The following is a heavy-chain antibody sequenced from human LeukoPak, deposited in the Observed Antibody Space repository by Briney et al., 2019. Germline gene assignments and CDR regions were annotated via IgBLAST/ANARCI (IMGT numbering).Heavy chain of an antibody. CDR3: ARYGMTTVTAWGFDY. CDR2: IYYTGSI. V-gene: IGHV4-59*01. D-gene: IGHD4-17*01. J-gene: IGHJ4*02. Sequence: PETLSLTCTVSGGSISSYYWSWIRQPPGKGLEWIGYIYYTGSIMYNPSLKTRVTMSVDTSKNQFSLKVRSVTAADTAVYYCARYGMTTVTAWGFDYWGQGTLVT. CDR1: GGSISSYY.